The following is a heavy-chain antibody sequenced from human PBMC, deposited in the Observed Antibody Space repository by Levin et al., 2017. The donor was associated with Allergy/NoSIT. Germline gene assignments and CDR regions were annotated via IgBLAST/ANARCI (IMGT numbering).Heavy chain of an antibody. CDR2: INSPSTTT. J-gene: IGHJ5*01. CDR1: GFTFNYHG. V-gene: IGHV3-48*01. Sequence: GGSLRLSCEGSGFTFNYHGMSWVRQAPGKGLEWVSYINSPSTTTYYADSVKGRFTISRDNAKNSLYLQMNSLRAEDTAVYYCARDSGSSWSFGGGNWFDSWGQGTQVTVSS. D-gene: IGHD6-13*01. CDR3: ARDSGSSWSFGGGNWFDS.